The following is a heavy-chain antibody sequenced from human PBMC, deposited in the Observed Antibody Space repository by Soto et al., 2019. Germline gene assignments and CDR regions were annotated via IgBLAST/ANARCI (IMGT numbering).Heavy chain of an antibody. CDR2: IYYSGRT. V-gene: IGHV4-39*01. Sequence: SETLSLTCTVTGDSIRSRSYYWGWIRQPPGKGLAWIGCIYYSGRTYNNPSLRSRVAMYIDTSKDQLSLKLKSVTAADTSLYFCARQRTSVVTQAYFDVWGPGSLVTVSS. CDR3: ARQRTSVVTQAYFDV. J-gene: IGHJ4*02. D-gene: IGHD2-21*02. CDR1: GDSIRSRSYY.